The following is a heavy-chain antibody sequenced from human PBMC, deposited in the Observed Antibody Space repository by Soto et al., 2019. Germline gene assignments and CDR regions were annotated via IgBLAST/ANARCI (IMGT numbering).Heavy chain of an antibody. CDR1: GFTFSSYA. J-gene: IGHJ4*02. D-gene: IGHD3-3*01. CDR3: ESLRFLEWLLQFDS. Sequence: PGGSLRLSCAASGFTFSSYAMSWVRQAPGKGLEWVSAISGSGGSTYYADSVKGRFTISRDNSKNTLYLQMNSLRAEDTAVYYCESLRFLEWLLQFDSWGQGTLVTVSS. CDR2: ISGSGGST. V-gene: IGHV3-23*01.